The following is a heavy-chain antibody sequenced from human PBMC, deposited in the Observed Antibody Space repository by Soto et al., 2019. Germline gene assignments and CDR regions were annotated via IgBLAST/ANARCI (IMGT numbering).Heavy chain of an antibody. CDR2: IIPILGIA. D-gene: IGHD2-15*01. J-gene: IGHJ4*02. CDR1: GGTFSSYT. V-gene: IGHV1-69*02. Sequence: QVQLVQSGAEVKKPGSSVKVSCKASGGTFSSYTISWVRQAPGQGLEWMGRIIPILGIANYAQKFQGRVTIPADKSTSTAYMELSSLRSEDTAVYYCARGYCSGGSCYSFAYWGQGTLVTVSS. CDR3: ARGYCSGGSCYSFAY.